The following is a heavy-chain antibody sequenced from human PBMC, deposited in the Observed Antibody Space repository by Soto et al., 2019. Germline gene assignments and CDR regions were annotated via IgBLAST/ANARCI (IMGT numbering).Heavy chain of an antibody. CDR3: ARPSGSYGDYAWSLKY. Sequence: QVQPVQSGAEVKKPGASVKVSCKASGYTFTGYSVGWVRQAPGQGLEWMGWISAYSGDTYYTQRFQDRLTMTTDASTSTAYMELRSLRSDDTAVYYCARPSGSYGDYAWSLKYWGQGTLVTVSS. D-gene: IGHD4-17*01. J-gene: IGHJ4*02. V-gene: IGHV1-18*01. CDR1: GYTFTGYS. CDR2: ISAYSGDT.